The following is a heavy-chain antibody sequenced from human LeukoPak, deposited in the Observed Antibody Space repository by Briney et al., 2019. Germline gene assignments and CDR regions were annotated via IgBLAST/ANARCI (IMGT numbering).Heavy chain of an antibody. CDR1: GFTFCSYA. CDR2: ISYDGSNK. CDR3: ASDFLKTTVTTYWFDL. Sequence: PGRSLRLSCAASGFTFCSYAMHWVRQAPGKGLEGVAVISYDGSNKYYADSVKGQFTISRDNSKNTLYLQMNSMRAEDTAVYYCASDFLKTTVTTYWFDLWGQGTLVTVSS. D-gene: IGHD4-17*01. J-gene: IGHJ5*02. V-gene: IGHV3-30*01.